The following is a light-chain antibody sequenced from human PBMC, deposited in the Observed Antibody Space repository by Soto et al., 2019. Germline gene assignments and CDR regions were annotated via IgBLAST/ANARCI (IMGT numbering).Light chain of an antibody. Sequence: QVTPSPPPRSASVGARVTIPCLASQTISTWMAWYHQKPGKAPKLLVYDASTLQSGVASRFSGSGSGTEFTLIIRGLQPDDFATYYCQHYNSYSEAFGQGTKVDVK. CDR1: QTISTW. CDR2: DAS. V-gene: IGKV1-5*01. J-gene: IGKJ1*01. CDR3: QHYNSYSEA.